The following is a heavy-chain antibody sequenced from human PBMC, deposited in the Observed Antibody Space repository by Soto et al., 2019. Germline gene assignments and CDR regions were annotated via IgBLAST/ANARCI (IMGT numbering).Heavy chain of an antibody. V-gene: IGHV3-30-3*01. CDR1: GFTFSSYA. CDR2: ISYDGSNK. Sequence: QVQLVESGGGVVQSGRSLRLSCAASGFTFSSYAMHRVRQAPGKGLEWVAVISYDGSNKYYADSVKGRFTISRDNSKNTLYLQMNSLRAEDTAVYYCARGGSGWYKDGMDVWGQGTTVTVSS. D-gene: IGHD6-19*01. CDR3: ARGGSGWYKDGMDV. J-gene: IGHJ6*02.